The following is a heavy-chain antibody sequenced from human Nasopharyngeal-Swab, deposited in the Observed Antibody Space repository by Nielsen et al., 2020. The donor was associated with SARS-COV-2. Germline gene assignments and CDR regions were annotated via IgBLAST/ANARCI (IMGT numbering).Heavy chain of an antibody. CDR3: ARATMIVVVIGAFDI. V-gene: IGHV4-31*02. Sequence: RRAPGKGLEWIGYIYYSGSTYYNPSLKSRVTISVDTSKNQFSLKLSSVTAADTAVYYCARATMIVVVIGAFDIWGQGTMVTVSS. D-gene: IGHD3-22*01. J-gene: IGHJ3*02. CDR2: IYYSGST.